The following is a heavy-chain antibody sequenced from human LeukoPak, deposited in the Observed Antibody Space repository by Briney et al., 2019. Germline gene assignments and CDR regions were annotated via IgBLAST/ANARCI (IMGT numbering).Heavy chain of an antibody. CDR1: GYSISSGYY. CDR2: VFHSGST. Sequence: SETLSLTCAVSGYSISSGYYWGWFRQPPGKGLEWIGSVFHSGSTYNNPSLKTRLTISVDTSKNHFSLKLSSVTAADTAVYYCARGTYSGYDRHDTFDIWGPGTMVTVSS. D-gene: IGHD5-12*01. CDR3: ARGTYSGYDRHDTFDI. J-gene: IGHJ3*02. V-gene: IGHV4-38-2*01.